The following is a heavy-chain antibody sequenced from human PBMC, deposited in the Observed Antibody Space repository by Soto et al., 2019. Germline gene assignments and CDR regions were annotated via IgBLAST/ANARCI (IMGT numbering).Heavy chain of an antibody. Sequence: EVQLVESGGGLVQPGRSLRLSCAASGFTFDDYAMHWVRQAPGKGLEWVSGISWNSGSIGYADSVKGRFTISRDNAENSLYLQMNSLRAEDTALYYCAKDWRVAASGGYMDVWGKGTTVTVSS. D-gene: IGHD2-15*01. V-gene: IGHV3-9*01. J-gene: IGHJ6*03. CDR3: AKDWRVAASGGYMDV. CDR1: GFTFDDYA. CDR2: ISWNSGSI.